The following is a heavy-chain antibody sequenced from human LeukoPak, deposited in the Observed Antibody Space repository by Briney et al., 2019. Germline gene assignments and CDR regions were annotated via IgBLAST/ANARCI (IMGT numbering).Heavy chain of an antibody. D-gene: IGHD3-9*01. CDR3: ARGPYYDILTGYQPLGY. CDR1: GFTFSSYA. CDR2: ISSNGGST. Sequence: GGSLRLSCAASGFTFSSYAMHWVRQAPGKGLEYVSAISSNGGSTYYANSVKGRFTISRDNSKNTLYPQMGSLRAEDMAVYYCARGPYYDILTGYQPLGYWGQGTLVTVSS. J-gene: IGHJ4*02. V-gene: IGHV3-64*01.